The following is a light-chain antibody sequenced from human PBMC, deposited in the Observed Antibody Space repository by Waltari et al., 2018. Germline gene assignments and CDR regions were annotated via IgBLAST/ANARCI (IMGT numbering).Light chain of an antibody. CDR3: SSYTSSSTWV. CDR2: DVM. V-gene: IGLV2-14*01. CDR1: SRDVGSYNH. Sequence: QSALTQPASVSGSPGQSITIPCTGTSRDVGSYNHVSWYQQHPGKAPKLMIYDVMKRPSGFSDRFSGSKSGNTASLTISGLQAEDEADYYCSSYTSSSTWVFGGGTKLTVL. J-gene: IGLJ3*02.